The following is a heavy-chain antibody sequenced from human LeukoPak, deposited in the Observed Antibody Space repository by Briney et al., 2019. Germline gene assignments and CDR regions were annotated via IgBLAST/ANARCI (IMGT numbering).Heavy chain of an antibody. CDR3: AKDNPDYYYYDMDV. J-gene: IGHJ6*03. CDR2: IRYDGSNK. Sequence: GGSLRLSCAASGFTFSSYGMHWVRQAPGKGLEWVAFIRYDGSNKYYADSVKGRFTISRDNSKNTLYLHVNSLRPEDTAVYYCAKDNPDYYYYDMDVWGKGTTVTISS. CDR1: GFTFSSYG. D-gene: IGHD1-14*01. V-gene: IGHV3-30*02.